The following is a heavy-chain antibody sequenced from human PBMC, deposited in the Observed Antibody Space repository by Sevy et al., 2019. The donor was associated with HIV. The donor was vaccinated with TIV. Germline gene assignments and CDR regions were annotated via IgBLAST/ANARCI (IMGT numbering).Heavy chain of an antibody. Sequence: GGSLRLSCAASGFSFNTHAMHWVRQAPGKGLDWVALISYDGSAKYYAGSVKGRFTVSRDDSKNTLYLQMNSLRPEDSAVYYCAREGGHTSGWTPGKYWGQGTQVTVSS. V-gene: IGHV3-30-3*01. J-gene: IGHJ4*02. D-gene: IGHD6-19*01. CDR1: GFSFNTHA. CDR3: AREGGHTSGWTPGKY. CDR2: ISYDGSAK.